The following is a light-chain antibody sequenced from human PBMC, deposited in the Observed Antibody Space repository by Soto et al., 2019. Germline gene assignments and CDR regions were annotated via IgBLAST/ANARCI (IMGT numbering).Light chain of an antibody. CDR3: SSYRSSSTLDYV. CDR2: GVS. V-gene: IGLV2-14*01. J-gene: IGLJ1*01. Sequence: VLTQPASVSGSPGQSITISCTGTSSDVGGYNYVSWYQQHPGKAPKLIIYGVSNRPSGVSNRFSGSKSGNTASLTISGLQAEDEADYYCSSYRSSSTLDYVFGTGTKVTVL. CDR1: SSDVGGYNY.